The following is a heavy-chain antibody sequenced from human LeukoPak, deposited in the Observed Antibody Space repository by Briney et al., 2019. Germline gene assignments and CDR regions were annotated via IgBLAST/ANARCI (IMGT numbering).Heavy chain of an antibody. CDR3: ARDRGYSGYVNWFDP. J-gene: IGHJ5*02. CDR1: GLTFISYW. D-gene: IGHD5-12*01. V-gene: IGHV3-74*01. Sequence: GGSLRLSYAPAGLTFISYWMHSVNQAPGKGLVCVSRINSDGSSTRYADSVKGRFTISRDNAKNTLYLQMNSLRAEDTAVYYCARDRGYSGYVNWFDPWGQRTLVTVSS. CDR2: INSDGSST.